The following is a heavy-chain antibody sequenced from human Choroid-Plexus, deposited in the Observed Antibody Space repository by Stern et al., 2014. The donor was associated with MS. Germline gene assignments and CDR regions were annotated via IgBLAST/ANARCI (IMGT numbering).Heavy chain of an antibody. CDR1: GGSFSSFD. J-gene: IGHJ4*02. D-gene: IGHD6-13*01. CDR3: ARHQGGVAAN. V-gene: IGHV1-69*01. CDR2: ISPMFGVA. Sequence: VHLVESGAEVKKPESSVKVSCKASGGSFSSFDISWVRQAPGQRLEWLGEISPMFGVANYAQNFQGRVTFTGDESTSTAYMELSSLRSEDTAVYYCARHQGGVAANWGQGTLVTVSS.